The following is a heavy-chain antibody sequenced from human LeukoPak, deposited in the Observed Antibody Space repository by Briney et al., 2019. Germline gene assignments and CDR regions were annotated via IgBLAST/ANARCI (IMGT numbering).Heavy chain of an antibody. V-gene: IGHV3-53*01. J-gene: IGHJ5*02. CDR2: IYSGGSS. D-gene: IGHD3-22*01. CDR3: ASALSDSYCISLGQCHWFHP. Sequence: PGGSLRLSCAASGFTVSNNYLSWVRQAPGKGLEWVSVIYSGGSSYYADSVKGRFTISWDNSKNSLYLQMNSLRAEDTAVYYCASALSDSYCISLGQCHWFHPWGQGTLITVSS. CDR1: GFTVSNNY.